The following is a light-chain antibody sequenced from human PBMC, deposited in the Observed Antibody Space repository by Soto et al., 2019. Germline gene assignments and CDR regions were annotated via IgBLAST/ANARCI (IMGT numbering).Light chain of an antibody. J-gene: IGLJ1*01. V-gene: IGLV2-14*01. CDR1: SSDVGAYNY. Sequence: QSALTQPASVSGSPGQSITISCTGTSSDVGAYNYVPWFQQYPGKAPKLMIYDVSNRPSGVSNRFSGSKSGNTASLTISGLQAEDEADYYCCSYTSSSTYVFGTGTKLTVL. CDR2: DVS. CDR3: CSYTSSSTYV.